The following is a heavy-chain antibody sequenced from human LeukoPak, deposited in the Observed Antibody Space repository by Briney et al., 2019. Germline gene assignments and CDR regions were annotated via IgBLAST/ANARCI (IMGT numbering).Heavy chain of an antibody. CDR3: ARVGVRGVINY. J-gene: IGHJ4*02. Sequence: PSETLSLTCTVSGGSITSSGYYWGWIRQPPGKGLEWIGSIYYSGSTSYNPSLKSRVTISVDTSKNQFSLKLSSVTAADTAVYYCARVGVRGVINYWGQGTLVTASS. D-gene: IGHD3-10*01. CDR2: IYYSGST. V-gene: IGHV4-39*07. CDR1: GGSITSSGYY.